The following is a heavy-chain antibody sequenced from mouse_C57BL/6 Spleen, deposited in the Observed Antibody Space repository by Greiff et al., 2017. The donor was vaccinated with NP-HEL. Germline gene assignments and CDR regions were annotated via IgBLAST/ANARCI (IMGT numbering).Heavy chain of an antibody. D-gene: IGHD1-1*01. V-gene: IGHV1-53*01. CDR1: GYTFTSYW. Sequence: VQLQQSGTELVKPGASVKLSCKASGYTFTSYWMHWVKQRPGQGLEWIGNINPSNGGTNYNEKFKSKATLTVDKSSSTAYMQRSSLTSEDSAVYYCARQTTVVAYYAMDYWGQGTSVTVSS. J-gene: IGHJ4*01. CDR2: INPSNGGT. CDR3: ARQTTVVAYYAMDY.